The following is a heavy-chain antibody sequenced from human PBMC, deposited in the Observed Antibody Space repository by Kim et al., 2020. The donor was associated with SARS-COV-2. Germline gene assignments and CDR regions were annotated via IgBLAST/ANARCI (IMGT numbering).Heavy chain of an antibody. CDR1: GFSLRNYG. CDR2: IWYDGSNK. Sequence: GGSLRLSCAASGFSLRNYGMHWVRQAPGKGLEWVAVIWYDGSNKYYPDSVKGRFTISRDTSKNTLHLQMDSLRAEDTAGYHCARGLYDSGSYYYDHYGMDVWGQGTTVTVSS. CDR3: ARGLYDSGSYYYDHYGMDV. V-gene: IGHV3-33*01. D-gene: IGHD3-10*01. J-gene: IGHJ6*01.